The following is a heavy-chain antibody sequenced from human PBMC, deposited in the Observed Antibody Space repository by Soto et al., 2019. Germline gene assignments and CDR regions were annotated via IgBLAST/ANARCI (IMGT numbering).Heavy chain of an antibody. V-gene: IGHV3-33*06. D-gene: IGHD2-8*01. J-gene: IGHJ4*02. CDR3: AKNGLDNSPSAIDS. CDR2: IWFDGSKE. Sequence: GGSLRLSCAASGFKFRNYAIHWVRQAPGKGLEWLAVIWFDGSKEYYADSVKGRFTISRDNSKNTVFLQMNSLRAEDTALYYCAKNGLDNSPSAIDSWGPGTLVTVSS. CDR1: GFKFRNYA.